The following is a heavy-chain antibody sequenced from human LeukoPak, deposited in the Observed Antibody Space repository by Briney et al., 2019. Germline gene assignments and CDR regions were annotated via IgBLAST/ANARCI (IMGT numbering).Heavy chain of an antibody. CDR2: IYYSGST. Sequence: SETLSLTCTVSGGSISSSSYYWGWIRQPPGKGLEWIGSIYYSGSTYYNPSLKSRVTISVDTSKNQFSLKLSSVTAADTAVYYCARTIDYGSGSYYALYYYYYGMDVWGQGTTVTVSS. CDR3: ARTIDYGSGSYYALYYYYYGMDV. CDR1: GGSISSSSYY. D-gene: IGHD3-10*01. J-gene: IGHJ6*02. V-gene: IGHV4-39*01.